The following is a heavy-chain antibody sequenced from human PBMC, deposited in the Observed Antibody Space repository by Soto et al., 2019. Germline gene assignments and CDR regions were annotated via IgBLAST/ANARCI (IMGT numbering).Heavy chain of an antibody. V-gene: IGHV4-39*01. CDR1: GGSISSSSYY. J-gene: IGHJ4*02. D-gene: IGHD6-19*01. Sequence: SETLSLTCTVSGGSISSSSYYWGWIRQPPGKGLEWIGSIYYSGSTYYNPSLKSRVTISVDTSKNQFSLKLSSVTAADTAVYYCAIHSSGWYNYWGQGTLVTVSS. CDR3: AIHSSGWYNY. CDR2: IYYSGST.